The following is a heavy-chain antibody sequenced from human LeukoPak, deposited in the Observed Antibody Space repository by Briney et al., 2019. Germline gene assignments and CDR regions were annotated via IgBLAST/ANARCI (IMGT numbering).Heavy chain of an antibody. V-gene: IGHV3-64*01. J-gene: IGHJ6*03. CDR2: ISSNGGST. CDR1: GFTFNSYA. Sequence: GGSLTLSCATSGFTFNSYAMHWVRQAPGKGLEYVSAISSNGGSTYYANSVRGRFTISRDNSKNTLYLQMGSLRAEDMAVYYCARGPGVTYYYYYMDVWGKGTTVTVSS. D-gene: IGHD2-21*02. CDR3: ARGPGVTYYYYYMDV.